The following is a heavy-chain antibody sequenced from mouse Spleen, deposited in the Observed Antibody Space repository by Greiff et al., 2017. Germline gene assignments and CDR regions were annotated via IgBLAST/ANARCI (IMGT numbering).Heavy chain of an antibody. CDR1: GYSITSGYY. V-gene: IGHV3-6*01. CDR3: ARGDYLDYFDY. D-gene: IGHD2-13*01. Sequence: EVKLQESGPGLVKPSQSLSLTCSVTGYSITSGYYWNWIRQFPGNKLEWMGYISYDGSNNYNPSLKNRISITRDTSKNQFFLKLNSVTTEDTATYYCARGDYLDYFDYWGQGTTLTVSS. CDR2: ISYDGSN. J-gene: IGHJ2*01.